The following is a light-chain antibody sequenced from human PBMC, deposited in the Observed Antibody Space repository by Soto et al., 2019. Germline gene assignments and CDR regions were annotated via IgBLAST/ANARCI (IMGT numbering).Light chain of an antibody. Sequence: QSVLTQPPSASGTPGQRVSISCTGSGSDIGRNTVNWYQQVPGAAPRLLIYSNYQRPSGVPDRFSGSKSGTSASLAINGPQSEDEAVYYCAAWDDSLSGRVFGGGTKLTVL. CDR2: SNY. J-gene: IGLJ3*02. CDR3: AAWDDSLSGRV. CDR1: GSDIGRNT. V-gene: IGLV1-44*01.